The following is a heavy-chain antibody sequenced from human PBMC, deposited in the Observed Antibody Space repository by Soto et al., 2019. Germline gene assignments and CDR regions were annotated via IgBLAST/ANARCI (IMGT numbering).Heavy chain of an antibody. J-gene: IGHJ4*02. Sequence: EVQLLESGGGLVQPGESLRLSCAASGFTFSSYAMSWVRQAPGKGLEWVSVISGSDDSTYYADSVKGRFTISRDNSKNTLYRAMNRLRAEDTAVFYCAKRSSPSTFDYWGQGTLVTVSS. D-gene: IGHD6-6*01. CDR1: GFTFSSYA. CDR3: AKRSSPSTFDY. CDR2: ISGSDDST. V-gene: IGHV3-23*01.